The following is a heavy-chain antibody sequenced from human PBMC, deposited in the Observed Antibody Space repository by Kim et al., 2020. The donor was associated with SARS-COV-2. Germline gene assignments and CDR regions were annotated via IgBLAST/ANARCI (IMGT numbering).Heavy chain of an antibody. Sequence: GGSLRLSCTASGFTFGDYAMSWFRQAPGKGLEWVGFIRSKAYGGTTEYAASVKGRFTISRDDSKSIAYLQMNSLKTEDTAVYYCTRVGWFGELLAIDYWGQGTLVTVSS. J-gene: IGHJ4*02. D-gene: IGHD3-10*01. V-gene: IGHV3-49*03. CDR3: TRVGWFGELLAIDY. CDR1: GFTFGDYA. CDR2: IRSKAYGGTT.